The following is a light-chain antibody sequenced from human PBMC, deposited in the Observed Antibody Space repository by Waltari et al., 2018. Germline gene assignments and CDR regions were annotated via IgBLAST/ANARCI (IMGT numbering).Light chain of an antibody. J-gene: IGKJ4*02. CDR3: QQANSVPVT. CDR2: AAS. CDR1: QGISRR. V-gene: IGKV1D-12*01. Sequence: DIQMTQPPSSVYASVGDRVTITCRASQGISRRLAWYQQEPGKAPNLLISAASSLQSGVPSRFSGSGSGTDFTLTINSLQPEDFATYYGQQANSVPVTFGGGTKVEFK.